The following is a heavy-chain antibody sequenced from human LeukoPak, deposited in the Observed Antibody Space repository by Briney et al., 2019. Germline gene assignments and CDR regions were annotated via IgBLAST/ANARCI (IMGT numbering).Heavy chain of an antibody. CDR2: IYYSGST. CDR1: GGSISSYY. D-gene: IGHD5-12*01. J-gene: IGHJ4*02. V-gene: IGHV4-59*01. CDR3: ARRSGFDSLDY. Sequence: PSETLSLTCTVSGGSISSYYWSWIRQPPGKGLEWIGYIYYSGSTNYNPSLKSRVTISVDTSKNQFSLKLSSVTAADTAVYYCARRSGFDSLDYWGQGTLVTVSS.